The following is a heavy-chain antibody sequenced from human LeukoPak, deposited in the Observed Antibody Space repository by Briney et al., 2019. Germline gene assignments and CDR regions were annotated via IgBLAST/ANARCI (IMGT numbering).Heavy chain of an antibody. CDR1: GYTFTSYY. D-gene: IGHD1-26*01. J-gene: IGHJ3*02. CDR2: INPSGGST. V-gene: IGHV1-46*01. Sequence: ASVKVSSKASGYTFTSYYMHWVRQAPGQGLEWMGIINPSGGSTSYAQKLQGRVTMTRDTSTSTVYMELSSLRSEDTAVYYCAREGGSGSYLGPLSAFDIWGQGTMVTVSS. CDR3: AREGGSGSYLGPLSAFDI.